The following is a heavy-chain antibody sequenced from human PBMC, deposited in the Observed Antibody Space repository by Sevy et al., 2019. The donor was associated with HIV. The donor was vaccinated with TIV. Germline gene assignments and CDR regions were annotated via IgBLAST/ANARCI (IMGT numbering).Heavy chain of an antibody. CDR2: ISYDGNDK. Sequence: GGSLRLSCAASGFAFSNYYAMYWVRQAPGKGLKWVALISYDGNDKYYADSVKGRFTISRDNFKNTLYLQMNSLTAEDTAVYYCARGKSGYGYALNYWGQGTLVTVSS. J-gene: IGHJ4*02. CDR3: ARGKSGYGYALNY. D-gene: IGHD5-18*01. V-gene: IGHV3-30-3*01. CDR1: GFAFSNYYA.